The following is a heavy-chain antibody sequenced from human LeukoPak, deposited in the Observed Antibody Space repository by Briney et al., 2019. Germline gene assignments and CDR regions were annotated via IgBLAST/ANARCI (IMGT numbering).Heavy chain of an antibody. D-gene: IGHD4-17*01. J-gene: IGHJ4*02. CDR3: AKEYDGDPHFDY. Sequence: PGGSLRLSCAASGFTFSSYGMHWVRQAPGKGLEWVAFIRYDGSNKYYADSVKGRFTISRDNSKDTLYLQMNSLRAEDTAVYYCAKEYDGDPHFDYWGQGTLVTVSS. CDR1: GFTFSSYG. CDR2: IRYDGSNK. V-gene: IGHV3-30*02.